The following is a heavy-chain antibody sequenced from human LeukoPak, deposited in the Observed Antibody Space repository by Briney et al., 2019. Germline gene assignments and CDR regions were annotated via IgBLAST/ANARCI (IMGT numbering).Heavy chain of an antibody. V-gene: IGHV3-23*01. CDR1: GFTFSNYA. CDR2: IGGSGSHT. J-gene: IGHJ3*01. Sequence: PGGSLRLSCAASGFTFSNYAMTWVRQAPGKGLEWVSSIGGSGSHTQYADSVKGRFTISRDNSRSTLYLTMDSLRGEDTAVYFCGRDPNGDYIGAFDFWGQGTMVTVSS. D-gene: IGHD4-17*01. CDR3: GRDPNGDYIGAFDF.